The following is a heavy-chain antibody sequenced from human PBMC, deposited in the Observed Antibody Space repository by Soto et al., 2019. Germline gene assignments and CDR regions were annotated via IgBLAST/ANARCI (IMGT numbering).Heavy chain of an antibody. V-gene: IGHV1-69*08. CDR1: GGPFSSYT. CDR2: IIPILGIA. D-gene: IGHD3-10*01. J-gene: IGHJ4*02. Sequence: QVQLVQSGAEVKKPGSSVKVSCKASGGPFSSYTISWVRQAPVQGLEWMGRIIPILGIANYAQKFQGRVTITADKSTSSAYMDLSSLRSEDTAVYYCSRELRGDGYNNWGQGTPVTVSS. CDR3: SRELRGDGYNN.